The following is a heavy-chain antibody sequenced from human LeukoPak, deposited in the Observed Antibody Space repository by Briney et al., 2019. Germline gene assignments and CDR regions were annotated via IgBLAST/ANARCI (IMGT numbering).Heavy chain of an antibody. V-gene: IGHV1-46*01. Sequence: GASVKVSCKASGYTFTSYYMHWVRQAPGQGLEWMGIINPSGGSTSYAQKFQGRVTMTRDMSTSTVYMELSSLRSEDTAVYYCAKEDNDYGFFSGAGATKYYMDVWGKGTTVTVSS. D-gene: IGHD4-17*01. CDR2: INPSGGST. J-gene: IGHJ6*03. CDR1: GYTFTSYY. CDR3: AKEDNDYGFFSGAGATKYYMDV.